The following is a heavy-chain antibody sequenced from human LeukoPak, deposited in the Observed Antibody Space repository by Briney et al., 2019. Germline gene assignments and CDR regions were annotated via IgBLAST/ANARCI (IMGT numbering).Heavy chain of an antibody. CDR1: GFTFSSYS. J-gene: IGHJ4*02. Sequence: QLGGSLRLSCAASGFTFSSYSMCWVRQAPGKGPEWVSGIKESGDITYYADSVKGRFTISRDNSKNTLYLQMNSLRAEDTAKYYCAKYCSGATCSGYWGQGTLVTVSS. CDR2: IKESGDIT. D-gene: IGHD2-15*01. V-gene: IGHV3-23*01. CDR3: AKYCSGATCSGY.